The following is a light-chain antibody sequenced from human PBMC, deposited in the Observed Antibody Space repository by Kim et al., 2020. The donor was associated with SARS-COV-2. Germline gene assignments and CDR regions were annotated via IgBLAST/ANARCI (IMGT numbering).Light chain of an antibody. CDR1: QRISVS. CDR2: GAS. Sequence: EIVMTQSPATLSVSPGERATLSCRASQRISVSLAWYQQKPGRAPRLLISGASTRATGIPARFSGSGSGTEFTLSISSLQSEDFAVYYCQQYNNWPYTVGQGTKLEI. CDR3: QQYNNWPYT. V-gene: IGKV3-15*01. J-gene: IGKJ2*01.